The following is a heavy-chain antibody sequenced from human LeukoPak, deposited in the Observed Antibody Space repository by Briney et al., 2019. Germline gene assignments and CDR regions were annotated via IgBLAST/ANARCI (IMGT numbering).Heavy chain of an antibody. J-gene: IGHJ3*01. CDR1: GFSFSSYA. Sequence: PGGSLRLSCAASGFSFSSYAMSWVRQTPGKGLDWVSAVSGSGTDTFYDNSVKGRFTISRDNSKNTLYLQINDLRAEDTAIYYCAKRKFYGSGSVFVSHAFDFWGQGTMVTVSS. CDR3: AKRKFYGSGSVFVSHAFDF. V-gene: IGHV3-23*01. D-gene: IGHD3-10*01. CDR2: VSGSGTDT.